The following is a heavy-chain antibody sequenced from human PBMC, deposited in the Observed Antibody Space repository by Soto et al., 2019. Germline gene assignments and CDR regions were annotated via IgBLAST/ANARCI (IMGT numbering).Heavy chain of an antibody. J-gene: IGHJ4*02. CDR3: AIAKFESTGSHQFDI. V-gene: IGHV4-34*01. D-gene: IGHD7-27*01. CDR1: GGSFTSNF. CDR2: VSHSGNT. Sequence: WGTLTLTCTVSGGSFTSNFWSWVRQPPGKGLGWMGEVSHSGNTKYYPSLRSRVTLSVDSPKNQISLALTSVTAADTTVYCCAIAKFESTGSHQFDIWGQGTLVTVSS.